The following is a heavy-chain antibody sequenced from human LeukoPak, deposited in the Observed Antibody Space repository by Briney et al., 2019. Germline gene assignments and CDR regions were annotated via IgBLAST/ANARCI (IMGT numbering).Heavy chain of an antibody. CDR1: GFTFSSYA. CDR2: ISGSGGST. D-gene: IGHD3-22*01. Sequence: PGGSLRLSCAASGFTFSSYAMSWVRQAPGKGLEWVSAISGSGGSTYYADSVKGRFTISRDNSKNTLYLQMNSLRAEDTAVYYCAKLNYYDSSGSDWAFDIWGQGTMVTVSS. J-gene: IGHJ3*02. CDR3: AKLNYYDSSGSDWAFDI. V-gene: IGHV3-23*01.